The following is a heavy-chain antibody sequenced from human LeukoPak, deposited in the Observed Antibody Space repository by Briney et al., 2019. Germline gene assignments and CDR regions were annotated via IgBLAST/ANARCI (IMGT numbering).Heavy chain of an antibody. Sequence: GGSLRLSCAASGLMFRRHAFHWVRQAPGKGLEYVSSISGDGLSTYYANSVKGRFTVSRHNFNNTVSLQMGSLRADDMAVYYCARVPDSWNYYLDHWGQGTLVTVSS. CDR3: ARVPDSWNYYLDH. J-gene: IGHJ4*02. V-gene: IGHV3-64*01. CDR1: GLMFRRHA. CDR2: ISGDGLST. D-gene: IGHD3-10*01.